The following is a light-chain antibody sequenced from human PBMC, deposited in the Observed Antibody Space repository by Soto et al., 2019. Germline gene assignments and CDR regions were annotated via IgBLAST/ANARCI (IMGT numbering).Light chain of an antibody. CDR1: QSVSSGS. CDR3: QLYSGSPMYT. Sequence: EIVLTQSPGSLSLSPGERATLSCRASQSVSSGSLAWYQQKPGQAPRLLIYGASSRATGVPDRFSGSGSGTDCTLTISRLEPEDFAVYYCQLYSGSPMYTFGQGTRLDIK. V-gene: IGKV3-20*01. J-gene: IGKJ2*01. CDR2: GAS.